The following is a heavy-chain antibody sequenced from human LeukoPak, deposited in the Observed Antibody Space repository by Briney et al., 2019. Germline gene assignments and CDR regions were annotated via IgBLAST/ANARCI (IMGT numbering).Heavy chain of an antibody. CDR2: ISGGGSYT. J-gene: IGHJ4*02. CDR3: ARDGGYDWFGLDS. V-gene: IGHV3-21*01. CDR1: GFTFSRYT. Sequence: GGSLRLSCAASGFTFSRYTINWVRQAPGKGLEWVSSISGGGSYTHYADSVKGRFTITRDNAKNSVSLQMNSLSAEDTAIYYCARDGGYDWFGLDSWGQGTLVTVSS. D-gene: IGHD3-10*01.